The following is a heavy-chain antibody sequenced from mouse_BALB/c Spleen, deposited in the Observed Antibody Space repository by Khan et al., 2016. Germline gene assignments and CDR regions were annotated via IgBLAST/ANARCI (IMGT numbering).Heavy chain of an antibody. CDR2: INPSTGYT. CDR1: GYTFTSYW. CDR3: ASRKGGTGTGYFDV. D-gene: IGHD4-1*01. J-gene: IGHJ1*01. Sequence: QVQLQQSGAELAKPGASVKMSCKASGYTFTSYWMHWVKQRPGQGLEWIGYINPSTGYTESNQKFKDKATLTADKSSSTAYMQLSSLTSDDSAVYYCASRKGGTGTGYFDVWGAGTTVTVSS. V-gene: IGHV1-7*01.